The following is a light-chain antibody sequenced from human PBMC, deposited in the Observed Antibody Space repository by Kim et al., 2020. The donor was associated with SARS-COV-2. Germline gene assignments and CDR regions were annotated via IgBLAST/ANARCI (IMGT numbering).Light chain of an antibody. J-gene: IGKJ1*01. CDR3: LQDYNYPRT. CDR1: QGIRNE. V-gene: IGKV1-6*01. CDR2: GAS. Sequence: ASVGDRVTITCRASQGIRNELGWYQQKPGRAPELLIYGASTLQSGVPSRFSGSGSGTDFTLTISVLQPEDFATYYCLQDYNYPRTFGQGTKVDIK.